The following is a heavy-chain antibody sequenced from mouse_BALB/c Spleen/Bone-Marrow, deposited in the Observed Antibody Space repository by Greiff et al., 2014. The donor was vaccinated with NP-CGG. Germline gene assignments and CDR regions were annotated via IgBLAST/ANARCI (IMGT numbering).Heavy chain of an antibody. Sequence: VQLKESGPELVKPGASVKVSCKASGYTFTSFVMHWVKQKPGQGLEWIGYINPYNDGTKYNEKFKGKATLTSDKSSNTAYMELSNLTSEDSAVYYCARTMIYFYAMDYWGQGTSVTVSS. CDR1: GYTFTSFV. CDR2: INPYNDGT. J-gene: IGHJ4*01. D-gene: IGHD2-4*01. V-gene: IGHV1-14*01. CDR3: ARTMIYFYAMDY.